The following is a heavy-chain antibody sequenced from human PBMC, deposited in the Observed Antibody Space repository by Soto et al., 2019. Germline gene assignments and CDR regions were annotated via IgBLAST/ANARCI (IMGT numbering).Heavy chain of an antibody. J-gene: IGHJ3*01. Sequence: LSLTCDVYGGSFSGYFWNWIRQSPGKGLEWIGKVNHNGRNNYNPSLKSRVTISLDMSKKQISLKLTSVTAADTAVYYCARGGSSDWQVAFDFWGQGTMVTVSS. CDR1: GGSFSGYF. V-gene: IGHV4-34*01. D-gene: IGHD6-19*01. CDR3: ARGGSSDWQVAFDF. CDR2: VNHNGRN.